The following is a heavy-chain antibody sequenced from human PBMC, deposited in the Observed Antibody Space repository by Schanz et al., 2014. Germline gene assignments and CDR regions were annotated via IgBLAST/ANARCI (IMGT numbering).Heavy chain of an antibody. CDR2: ISGSGGST. V-gene: IGHV3-23*04. D-gene: IGHD4-17*01. CDR3: ARGNNFDYGDAFFNYYYYYMDV. Sequence: EVQLVESGGGLVQPGGSLRLSCGGSGFTFSSYAMSWVRQAPGKGLEWVSGISGSGGSTYYADSVKGRFTISRDNAKNSLFLQMNSLRVEDTAVYYCARGNNFDYGDAFFNYYYYYMDVWGKGTTVTVSS. CDR1: GFTFSSYA. J-gene: IGHJ6*03.